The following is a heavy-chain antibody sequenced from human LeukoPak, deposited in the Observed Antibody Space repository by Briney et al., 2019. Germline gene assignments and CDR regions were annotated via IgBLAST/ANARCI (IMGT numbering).Heavy chain of an antibody. CDR1: GGTFSSYA. CDR3: ASRRMHRGFSGSYFAWWFDP. J-gene: IGHJ5*02. CDR2: IIPIFGTA. D-gene: IGHD1-26*01. V-gene: IGHV1-69*13. Sequence: SVKVSCKASGGTFSSYAISWVRQAPGQGLEWMGGIIPIFGTANYAQKFQGRVTITADESTSTAYMELSSLRSEDTAVYYCASRRMHRGFSGSYFAWWFDPWGQGALVTVSS.